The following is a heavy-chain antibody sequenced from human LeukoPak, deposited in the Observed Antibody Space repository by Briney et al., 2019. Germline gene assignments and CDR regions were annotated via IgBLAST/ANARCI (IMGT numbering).Heavy chain of an antibody. CDR3: ARGHGSGSYYYFDY. CDR2: IIPILGIA. CDR1: GGTFSSYT. J-gene: IGHJ4*02. D-gene: IGHD3-10*01. V-gene: IGHV1-69*02. Sequence: GSSVKVSCKASGGTFSSYTVSWVRQAPGQGLEWMGRIIPILGIANYAQKFQGRVTITADKSTSTAYMELSSLRSEDTAVYYCARGHGSGSYYYFDYWGQGTLVTVSS.